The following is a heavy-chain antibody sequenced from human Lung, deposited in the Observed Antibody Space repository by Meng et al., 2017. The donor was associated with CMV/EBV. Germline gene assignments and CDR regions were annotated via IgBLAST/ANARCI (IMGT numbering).Heavy chain of an antibody. J-gene: IGHJ4*02. CDR3: ASDYGGNSALY. V-gene: IGHV4-34*01. D-gene: IGHD4-23*01. CDR2: INHSGST. Sequence: SETLSLTCAVYGGSFSGYYWSWIRQPPGKGLEWIGEINHSGSTNYNPSLKSRVTISVDTSKNQFSLKLSSVTAADTAVYYCASDYGGNSALYWGQGTLVTVSS. CDR1: GGSFSGYY.